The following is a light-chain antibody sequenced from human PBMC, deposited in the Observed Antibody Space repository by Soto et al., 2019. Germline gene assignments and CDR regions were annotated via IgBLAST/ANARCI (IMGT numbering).Light chain of an antibody. CDR2: DVS. CDR3: QQYKIRST. Sequence: DIQMTQSPSSLSASVGDTVTITCGASERVAKWFAWYHQKPGNAPKVLIYDVSKLGSGVPSRFSGSGSETEFTLSITGLQPEDSATYFCQQYKIRSTFGQGTKV. J-gene: IGKJ1*01. V-gene: IGKV1-5*01. CDR1: ERVAKW.